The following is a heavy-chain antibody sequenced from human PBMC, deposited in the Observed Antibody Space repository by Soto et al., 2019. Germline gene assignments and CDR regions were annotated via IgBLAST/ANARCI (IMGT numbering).Heavy chain of an antibody. D-gene: IGHD2-2*01. CDR2: IIPILGIA. CDR1: GGTFSSYT. Sequence: QVKLVQSGAEVKKPGSSVKVSCKASGGTFSSYTISWVRQAPGQGLEWMGRIIPILGIANYSQKFQGRVTITADKSTSTAYMELSSLRSEDTAVYYCARGPDPMQNHALFDYWGQGTLVTVSS. CDR3: ARGPDPMQNHALFDY. J-gene: IGHJ4*02. V-gene: IGHV1-69*02.